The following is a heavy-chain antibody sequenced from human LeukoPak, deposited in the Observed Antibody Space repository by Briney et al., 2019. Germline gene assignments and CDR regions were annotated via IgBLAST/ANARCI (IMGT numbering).Heavy chain of an antibody. V-gene: IGHV1-18*01. J-gene: IGHJ4*02. D-gene: IGHD2-15*01. Sequence: ASVKVSCKASGDTFTTYGITWVRQAPGEGLEWMGWISGYNGNTEYTQKFQGRVAMTRDTSTSTAYMELRSLRSDDTAVYYCARGLSCSGNTCYAAHFDSWGQGTLVTVSS. CDR1: GDTFTTYG. CDR2: ISGYNGNT. CDR3: ARGLSCSGNTCYAAHFDS.